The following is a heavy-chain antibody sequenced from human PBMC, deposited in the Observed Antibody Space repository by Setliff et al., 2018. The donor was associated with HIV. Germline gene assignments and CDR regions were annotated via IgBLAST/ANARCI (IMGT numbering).Heavy chain of an antibody. Sequence: PSETLSLTCTVSGGSIRTGAYYWGWIRQPPGKGLEWIGWIYYSGNTRYNPSLKSRVTISGQTSNNQFSLQLTSVTAADTAVYYCARQGAGYYYDSSEYYTGNGFDMWGQGTMVTVSS. D-gene: IGHD3-22*01. CDR3: ARQGAGYYYDSSEYYTGNGFDM. V-gene: IGHV4-39*01. CDR2: IYYSGNT. J-gene: IGHJ3*02. CDR1: GGSIRTGAYY.